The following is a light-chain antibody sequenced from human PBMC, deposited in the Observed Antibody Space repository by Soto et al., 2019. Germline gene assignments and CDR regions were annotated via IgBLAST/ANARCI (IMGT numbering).Light chain of an antibody. V-gene: IGKV1-8*01. J-gene: IGKJ4*01. CDR3: QQYYSCPLT. CDR1: QGISSY. CDR2: AAS. Sequence: RITQGPSAFSASARDRVTISWRASQGISSYLAWYQQKPGKAPKLLIYAASTLQSGVPSRFSGSGSGTDFTLTISSLQSEDFATYYCQQYYSCPLTFGGGTKVDIK.